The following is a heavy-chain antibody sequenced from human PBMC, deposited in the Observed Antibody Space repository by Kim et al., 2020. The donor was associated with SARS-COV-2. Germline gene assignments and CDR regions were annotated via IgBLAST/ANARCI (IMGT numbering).Heavy chain of an antibody. D-gene: IGHD1-7*01. CDR3: ARHRVLELPDY. V-gene: IGHV5-10-1*01. J-gene: IGHJ4*02. Sequence: NYSPSFQGHVTISADKSISTAYLQWSSLKASDTAMYYCARHRVLELPDYWGQGTLVTVSS.